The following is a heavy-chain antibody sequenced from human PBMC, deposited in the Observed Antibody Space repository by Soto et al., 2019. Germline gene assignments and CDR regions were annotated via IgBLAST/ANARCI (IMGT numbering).Heavy chain of an antibody. D-gene: IGHD4-17*01. V-gene: IGHV3-49*03. CDR3: TSLTAVTADFDY. CDR1: GLNFGDYA. CDR2: IRSKAYGGTT. Sequence: GGSLRLSCTASGLNFGDYAMSWFRKTPGKGLEWVGFIRSKAYGGTTEYAASVKGRFTISRDDSKSIAYLQMNSLKTEDTAVYYCTSLTAVTADFDYWGQGTLVTVSS. J-gene: IGHJ4*02.